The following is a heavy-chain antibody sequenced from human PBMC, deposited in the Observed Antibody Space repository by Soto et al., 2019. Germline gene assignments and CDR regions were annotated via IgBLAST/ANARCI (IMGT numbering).Heavy chain of an antibody. J-gene: IGHJ4*02. CDR1: GGSISSSNW. V-gene: IGHV4-4*02. Sequence: QVQLQESGPGLVKPSGTLSLTCAVSGGSISSSNWWSWVRQPPGKGLEWIGEIYHSGSTNYNPSLKRRVTISVDKSKNQFSLKLSSVTAADTAVYYCASRSRTYYYDSSGYSPFDYWGQGTLVTVSS. CDR2: IYHSGST. D-gene: IGHD3-22*01. CDR3: ASRSRTYYYDSSGYSPFDY.